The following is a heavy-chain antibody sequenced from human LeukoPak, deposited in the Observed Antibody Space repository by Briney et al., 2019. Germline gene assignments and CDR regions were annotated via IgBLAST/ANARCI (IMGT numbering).Heavy chain of an antibody. CDR1: GFTFSSYG. J-gene: IGHJ4*02. Sequence: PGGSLRLSCAASGFTFSSYGMHWVRQAPGKGLEWVAFIRYDGSNKYYADSVKGRFTISRDNSKNTLYLQMNSLRAEDTAVYYCAKAYERITGTTPYFDYWGQGTLVTVSS. CDR3: AKAYERITGTTPYFDY. D-gene: IGHD1-7*01. V-gene: IGHV3-30*02. CDR2: IRYDGSNK.